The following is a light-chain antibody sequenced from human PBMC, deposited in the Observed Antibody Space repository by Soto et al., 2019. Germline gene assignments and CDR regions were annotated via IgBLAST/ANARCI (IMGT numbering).Light chain of an antibody. J-gene: IGKJ4*01. CDR1: QSVSSSY. Sequence: VFTQAPSTLSLSPGERAALSCRASQSVSSSYLAWYQQKPGQAPRLLIYGASNRATGIADRFSGSGSGTDFTLTISRLEPEDFAVYYCQQYDNSPLTFGGGTKVDIK. CDR3: QQYDNSPLT. CDR2: GAS. V-gene: IGKV3-20*01.